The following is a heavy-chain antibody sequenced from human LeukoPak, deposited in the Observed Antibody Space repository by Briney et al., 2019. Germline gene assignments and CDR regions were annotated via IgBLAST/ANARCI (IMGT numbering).Heavy chain of an antibody. D-gene: IGHD4-11*01. V-gene: IGHV4-4*07. CDR1: GGSISSYY. Sequence: SETLSLTCTVSGGSISSYYWSWIRQPAGKGLEWIGRIYTSGSTNYNPSLKSRVTMSVDTSKNQFSLKLSSVTAADTAVYYCARVTTTVLYYYYMDVWGKGTTVTVFS. CDR3: ARVTTTVLYYYYMDV. CDR2: IYTSGST. J-gene: IGHJ6*03.